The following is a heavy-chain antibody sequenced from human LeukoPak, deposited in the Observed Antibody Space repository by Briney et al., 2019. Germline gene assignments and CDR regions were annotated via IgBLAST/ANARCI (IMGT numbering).Heavy chain of an antibody. J-gene: IGHJ4*02. CDR1: GGSISSYY. Sequence: SETLSLTCTVSGGSISSYYWSWLRQPPGKGLEWIGYIYYSGSTNYNPSLKSRVTISVDTSKNQFSLKLSSVTAADMAVYYCARIKWLPNYYFDYWGQGTLVTVSS. V-gene: IGHV4-59*12. CDR2: IYYSGST. CDR3: ARIKWLPNYYFDY. D-gene: IGHD5-12*01.